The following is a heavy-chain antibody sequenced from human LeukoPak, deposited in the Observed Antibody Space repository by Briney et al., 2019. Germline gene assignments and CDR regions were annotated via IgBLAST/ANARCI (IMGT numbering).Heavy chain of an antibody. V-gene: IGHV3-48*03. Sequence: PGGSLRLSCAASGFTFSSYEMNWVRQAPGKGLEWVSYISSSGSTIYYADSVKGRFTISRDNAKNSLYLQMNSLRAEDTAVYYCARDRLDIVVVVAAFDYWGQGTLVTVSS. D-gene: IGHD2-15*01. J-gene: IGHJ4*02. CDR2: ISSSGSTI. CDR1: GFTFSSYE. CDR3: ARDRLDIVVVVAAFDY.